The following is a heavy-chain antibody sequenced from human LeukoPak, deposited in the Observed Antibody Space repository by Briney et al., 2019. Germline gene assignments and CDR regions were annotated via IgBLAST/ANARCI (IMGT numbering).Heavy chain of an antibody. CDR2: IYYSGST. Sequence: SETLSLTCTVSGGSISSYYWSWIRQPPGKGLEWIGYIYYSGSTNYNPSLKSRVTISVDTSKNQFSLKLSSVTAADTAVYYCARGGGDSSPPPYYYYYMDVWGKGTTVTVSS. J-gene: IGHJ6*03. V-gene: IGHV4-59*01. CDR3: ARGGGDSSPPPYYYYYMDV. D-gene: IGHD2-21*02. CDR1: GGSISSYY.